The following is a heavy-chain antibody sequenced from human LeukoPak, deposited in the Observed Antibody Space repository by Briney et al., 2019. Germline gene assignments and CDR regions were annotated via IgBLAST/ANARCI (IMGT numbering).Heavy chain of an antibody. J-gene: IGHJ5*02. CDR1: GCSVSSGSYY. CDR3: AREEGVRGVPLFDP. D-gene: IGHD3-10*01. V-gene: IGHV4-61*01. Sequence: PSETLSLTCTVSGCSVSSGSYYWSWIRQPPGKGLEWIGYIYYSGSTNYNPSLKSRVTISVDTSKNQFSLKLSSVTAADTAVYYCAREEGVRGVPLFDPWGQGTLVTVSS. CDR2: IYYSGST.